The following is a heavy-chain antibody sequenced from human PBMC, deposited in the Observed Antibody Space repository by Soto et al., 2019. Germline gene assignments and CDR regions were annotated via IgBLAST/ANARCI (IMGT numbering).Heavy chain of an antibody. CDR1: GGSFSGYY. CDR2: INHSGST. Sequence: QVQLQQWGAGLLKPSETLSLTCGVYGGSFSGYYWSWIRQPPGKGLAWIGEINHSGSTNYNPSLKSRVTILVDTSKNQFSLELSSVTAAETAVYYCARGAGSGWDYYYYGMDVWGQRTTVTVSS. D-gene: IGHD6-19*01. CDR3: ARGAGSGWDYYYYGMDV. J-gene: IGHJ6*02. V-gene: IGHV4-34*01.